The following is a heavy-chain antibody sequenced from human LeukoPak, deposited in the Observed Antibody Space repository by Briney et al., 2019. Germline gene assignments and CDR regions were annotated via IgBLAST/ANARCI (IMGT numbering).Heavy chain of an antibody. CDR2: ISSNGDST. Sequence: GGSLRLSCAASGFTFSIYAMSWVRQAPGKGLEWVSTISSNGDSTYYADSVKGRFTISRDNAKNSLYLQMNSLRAEDMALYYCAKDIAAAAFYYFDYWGQGTLVTVSS. CDR1: GFTFSIYA. CDR3: AKDIAAAAFYYFDY. J-gene: IGHJ4*02. V-gene: IGHV3-23*01. D-gene: IGHD6-13*01.